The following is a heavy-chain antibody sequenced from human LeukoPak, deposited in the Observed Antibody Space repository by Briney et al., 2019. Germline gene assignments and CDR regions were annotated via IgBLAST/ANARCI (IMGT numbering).Heavy chain of an antibody. D-gene: IGHD6-13*01. V-gene: IGHV4-39*01. Sequence: SETLSLTCTVSGGSISSSSYYWGWIRQPPGKGLEWIGSIYYSGSTYYNPSLKSRVTISVDTSKNQFSLKLSSVTAADTAVCYCARHWTSIAAAVKGVGQYFDYWGQGTLVTVSS. CDR2: IYYSGST. CDR1: GGSISSSSYY. CDR3: ARHWTSIAAAVKGVGQYFDY. J-gene: IGHJ4*02.